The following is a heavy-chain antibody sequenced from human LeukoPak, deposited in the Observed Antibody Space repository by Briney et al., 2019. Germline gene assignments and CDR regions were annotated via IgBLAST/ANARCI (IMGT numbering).Heavy chain of an antibody. D-gene: IGHD4-17*01. V-gene: IGHV3-21*01. CDR2: ISSSSSYI. CDR3: ARGGYGDYYEYFQH. CDR1: GFTFSSYS. J-gene: IGHJ1*01. Sequence: PGGALRLSCAASGFTFSSYSMNWVRQAPGKGLEWVSSISSSSSYIYYADSVKGRFTISRDNAKNSLYLQMNSLRAEDTAVYYCARGGYGDYYEYFQHWGQGTLVTVSS.